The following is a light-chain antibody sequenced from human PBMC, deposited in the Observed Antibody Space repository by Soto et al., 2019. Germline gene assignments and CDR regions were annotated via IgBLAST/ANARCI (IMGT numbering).Light chain of an antibody. CDR2: GAS. CDR1: QSVGSY. Sequence: EIVLTQSPATLSLSPGERATLSCRASQSVGSYLAWYQHKTGQAPRLLIYGASNRATDIPGRFSGRGSGTDFTLTISSLESGDSAVYYCQQRDKWPRAFGQGTKLEIK. J-gene: IGKJ2*01. V-gene: IGKV3-11*01. CDR3: QQRDKWPRA.